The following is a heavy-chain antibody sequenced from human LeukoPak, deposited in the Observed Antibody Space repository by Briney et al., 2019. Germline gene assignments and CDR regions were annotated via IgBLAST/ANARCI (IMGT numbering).Heavy chain of an antibody. CDR1: GFTFSSYE. J-gene: IGHJ4*02. Sequence: GGSLRLSCAASGFTFSSYEMNWVRQAPGKGLEWVSYISSSGSTIYYADSVKGRFTISRDNAKNSLYLQMNSLRAEDTAVYYCARYSGSSWYLVYWGQGTLVTVSS. V-gene: IGHV3-48*03. D-gene: IGHD6-13*01. CDR3: ARYSGSSWYLVY. CDR2: ISSSGSTI.